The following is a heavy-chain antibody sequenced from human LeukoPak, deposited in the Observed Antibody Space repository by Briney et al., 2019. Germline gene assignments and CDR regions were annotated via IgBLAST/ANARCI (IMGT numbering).Heavy chain of an antibody. J-gene: IGHJ3*02. CDR1: GFTFSSYS. CDR2: ISSSSSYI. Sequence: GGSLRLPCAASGFTFSSYSMNWVRQAPGKGLEWVSSISSSSSYIYYADSVKGRFTISRDNAKNSLYLQMNSLRAEDTAVYYCARVYSSGWYGAFDIWGQGTMVTVSS. D-gene: IGHD6-19*01. CDR3: ARVYSSGWYGAFDI. V-gene: IGHV3-21*01.